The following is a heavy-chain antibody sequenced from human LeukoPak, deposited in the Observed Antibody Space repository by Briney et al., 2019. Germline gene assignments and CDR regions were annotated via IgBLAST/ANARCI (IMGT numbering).Heavy chain of an antibody. D-gene: IGHD2-2*02. CDR1: GYTFTGYY. CDR3: AGGTPRNQLLLYHFDY. CDR2: INPNSGGT. J-gene: IGHJ4*02. Sequence: ASVNVSCKASGYTFTGYYMHWVRQAPGQGLEWMGWINPNSGGTNYAQKFQGWITMTRDTSISTAYMELSRLRSDDTAVYYCAGGTPRNQLLLYHFDYWGQGTLVTVSS. V-gene: IGHV1-2*04.